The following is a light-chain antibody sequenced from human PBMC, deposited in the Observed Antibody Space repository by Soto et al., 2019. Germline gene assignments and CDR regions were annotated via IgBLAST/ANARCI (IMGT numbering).Light chain of an antibody. CDR2: EVS. Sequence: QSALTQPPSASGSPGQSVTISCTGTSSDVGGYNYVSWYQQHPGKAPKLMIYEVSKRPSGVPDRFSGSKSGNTASLTVSGLQADDEADYYCSSYAGSNNFGVFGPGTKLTVL. V-gene: IGLV2-8*01. CDR3: SSYAGSNNFGV. CDR1: SSDVGGYNY. J-gene: IGLJ1*01.